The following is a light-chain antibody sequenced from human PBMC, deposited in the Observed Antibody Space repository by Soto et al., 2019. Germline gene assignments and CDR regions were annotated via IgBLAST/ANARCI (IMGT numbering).Light chain of an antibody. CDR2: GAS. V-gene: IGKV3-20*01. CDR3: QQYGSSSWT. Sequence: EIVLTQSPGTLSLSPGERATLSCRASQSVSSISLAWYQQKPGQAPRLLMYGASSRATDIPDRFSGSGSGTDFTLTISRLEPEDSAVYYCQQYGSSSWTFGQGTKVEIK. J-gene: IGKJ1*01. CDR1: QSVSSIS.